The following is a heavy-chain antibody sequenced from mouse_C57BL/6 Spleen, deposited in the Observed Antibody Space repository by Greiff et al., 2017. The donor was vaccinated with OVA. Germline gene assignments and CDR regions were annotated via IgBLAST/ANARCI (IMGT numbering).Heavy chain of an antibody. CDR3: TRDGNYLFYYAMDY. CDR1: GYTFTDYE. CDR2: IDPETGGT. Sequence: VKLMESGAELVRPGASVTLSCKASGYTFTDYEMHWVKQTPVHGLEWIGAIDPETGGTAYNQKFKGKAILTADKSSSTAYMELRSLTSDDSAVYYCTRDGNYLFYYAMDYWGQGTSVTVSS. V-gene: IGHV1-15*01. D-gene: IGHD2-1*01. J-gene: IGHJ4*01.